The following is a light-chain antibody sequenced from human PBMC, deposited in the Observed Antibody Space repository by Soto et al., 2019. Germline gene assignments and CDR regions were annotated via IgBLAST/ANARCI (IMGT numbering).Light chain of an antibody. Sequence: EIVLTQSPATLSLSPGERATLSCRASQSVTSYLAWYQQKPGQSPRLLFYDASNRATGIPPRFTASGSGTDFTLTISSLEPEDFAIYYCQQRDNWPPITFGQGTRLEIK. CDR2: DAS. CDR3: QQRDNWPPIT. J-gene: IGKJ5*01. V-gene: IGKV3-11*01. CDR1: QSVTSY.